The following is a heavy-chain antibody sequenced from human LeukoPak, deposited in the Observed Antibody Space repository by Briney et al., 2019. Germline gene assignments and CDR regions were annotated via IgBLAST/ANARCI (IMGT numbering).Heavy chain of an antibody. Sequence: ASVKLSCKASGSTFTSYDNNWVRQPTGQGHEWMGWMNPNSGNTGYAQKFQGRVTMTRNTSISTAYMELSSLRSEDTAVYYCAVNYGDYVCDYWGQGTLVTVSS. V-gene: IGHV1-8*01. D-gene: IGHD4-17*01. CDR1: GSTFTSYD. CDR3: AVNYGDYVCDY. J-gene: IGHJ4*02. CDR2: MNPNSGNT.